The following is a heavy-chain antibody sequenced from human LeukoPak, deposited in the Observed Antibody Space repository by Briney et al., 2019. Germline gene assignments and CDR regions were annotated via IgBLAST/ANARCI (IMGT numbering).Heavy chain of an antibody. D-gene: IGHD6-19*01. J-gene: IGHJ4*02. CDR2: IYNTGST. V-gene: IGHV3-66*01. CDR3: AKVRWDNSGWYYLDS. CDR1: GFPVSSNY. Sequence: PGGSLPPSCAASGFPVSSNYMSWVRQAPGKGLEWVSVIYNTGSTYYADSVKGRFTISRDNSKNTLYLQMNSLRAEDTAVYYCAKVRWDNSGWYYLDSWGQGTLVTVSS.